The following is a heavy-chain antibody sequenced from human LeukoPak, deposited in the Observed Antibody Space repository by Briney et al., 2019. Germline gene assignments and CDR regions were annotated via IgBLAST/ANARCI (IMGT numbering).Heavy chain of an antibody. CDR2: IIGSSGTT. Sequence: GGSLRLSCVASGFTLSSYTMNWVRQAPGKGLEWVSLIIGSSGTTFYADSVKGRFTISRDKSKSTLYLQMNSLRAEDTAVYYCAKAVYRGQGTLVTVSS. CDR1: GFTLSSYT. V-gene: IGHV3-23*01. CDR3: AKAVY. J-gene: IGHJ4*02.